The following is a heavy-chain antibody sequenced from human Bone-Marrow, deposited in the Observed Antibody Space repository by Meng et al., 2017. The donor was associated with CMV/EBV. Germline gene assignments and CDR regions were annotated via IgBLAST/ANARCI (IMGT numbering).Heavy chain of an antibody. D-gene: IGHD2-2*01. CDR2: ISPSGDTT. CDR1: GGTFSSYA. Sequence: ASVKVSCKASGGTFSSYAISWVRQAPGQGLEWIGLISPSGDTTIYAQKFQGRVTMTGDTSTSTMYMDLRSLGSEDTAIYYCARQFIETSTSSFDYWGQGTLVTVSS. J-gene: IGHJ4*02. CDR3: ARQFIETSTSSFDY. V-gene: IGHV1-46*01.